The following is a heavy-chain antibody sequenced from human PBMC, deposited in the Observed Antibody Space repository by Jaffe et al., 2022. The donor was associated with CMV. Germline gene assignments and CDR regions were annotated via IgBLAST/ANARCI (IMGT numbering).Heavy chain of an antibody. CDR1: GYTFTAYF. Sequence: QVLLVQSGAEVKKPGASVKVSCKPSGYTFTAYFIHWVRQAPGQGLEWLGWINPNNGGTTYAQKFQDRVTVSRDTSISTAYMELSRLESDDTAVYYCARARGVRDNWKPFDYWGQGTLVTVSS. CDR3: ARARGVRDNWKPFDY. D-gene: IGHD1-20*01. J-gene: IGHJ4*02. V-gene: IGHV1-2*02. CDR2: INPNNGGT.